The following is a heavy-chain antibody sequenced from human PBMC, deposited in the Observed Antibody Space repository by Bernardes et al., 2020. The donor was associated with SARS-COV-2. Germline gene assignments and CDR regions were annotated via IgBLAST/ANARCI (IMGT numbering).Heavy chain of an antibody. V-gene: IGHV4-39*01. CDR3: SRRGIYSSSGWFDP. CDR2: IYYTGST. J-gene: IGHJ5*02. Sequence: SETLSLICTVSGGSISSSTYYWGWIRQPPGKGLEWIGSIYYTGSTYYNPSLKSRLTISVDTSKNQFSLNLSSVTAADTAVYYCSRRGIYSSSGWFDPWGQGILVTVSS. D-gene: IGHD6-6*01. CDR1: GGSISSSTYY.